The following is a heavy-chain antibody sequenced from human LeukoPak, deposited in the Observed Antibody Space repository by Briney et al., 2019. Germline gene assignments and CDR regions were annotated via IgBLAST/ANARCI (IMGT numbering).Heavy chain of an antibody. CDR3: ARGTYSLYV. D-gene: IGHD5-18*01. V-gene: IGHV1-2*02. CDR1: GYSFTGHY. J-gene: IGHJ6*02. CDR2: INANSGGT. Sequence: GASVKVSCRASGYSFTGHYMHWVRQAPGQGLEWMGWINANSGGTKYAQNFQGRVTMTRDTSISTAYMELSRLTSDDTAVYYCARGTYSLYVWGQGTTVTISS.